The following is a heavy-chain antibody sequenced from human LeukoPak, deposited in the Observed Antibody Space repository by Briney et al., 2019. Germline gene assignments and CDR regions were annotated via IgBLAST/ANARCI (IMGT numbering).Heavy chain of an antibody. CDR3: ARKAWQWLARTAPFDY. V-gene: IGHV4-34*01. CDR1: GGSFSVYY. D-gene: IGHD6-19*01. CDR2: INHSGST. Sequence: SETLSLTCAVYGGSFSVYYWSWIRQPPGKGLEWIGEINHSGSTNYNPSLKSRVTISVDTSKNQFSLKLSSVTAADTAVYYCARKAWQWLARTAPFDYWGQGTLVTVSS. J-gene: IGHJ4*02.